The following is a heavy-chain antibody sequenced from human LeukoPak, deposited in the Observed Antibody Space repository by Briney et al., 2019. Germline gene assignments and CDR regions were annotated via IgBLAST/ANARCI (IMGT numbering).Heavy chain of an antibody. D-gene: IGHD4-17*01. CDR3: ANGPNGDFVY. V-gene: IGHV5-51*01. J-gene: IGHJ4*02. CDR1: GYSFTTYW. Sequence: GESLKISFKGSGYSFTTYWIGWVRQMPGKGLDWMGIIYPGDSDTRYSPSFQGQVTISTDNSISTAYLQWGSLKASDTAMYYCANGPNGDFVYWGQGTLVTVSS. CDR2: IYPGDSDT.